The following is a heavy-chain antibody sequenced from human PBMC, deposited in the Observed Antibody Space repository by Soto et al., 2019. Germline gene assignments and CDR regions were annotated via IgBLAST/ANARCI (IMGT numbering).Heavy chain of an antibody. Sequence: QVQLVQSGAEVKKPGASVKVSCKASGYTFTSYGISWVRQAPGQGLEWMGWISAYNGNTNYAQKLQGRVTMTTDTSTSTAYMEQRRPRSDDTAVYYCELEYSSGWELDSWGQGTLVTVSS. CDR1: GYTFTSYG. V-gene: IGHV1-18*01. CDR2: ISAYNGNT. D-gene: IGHD6-19*01. J-gene: IGHJ4*02. CDR3: ELEYSSGWELDS.